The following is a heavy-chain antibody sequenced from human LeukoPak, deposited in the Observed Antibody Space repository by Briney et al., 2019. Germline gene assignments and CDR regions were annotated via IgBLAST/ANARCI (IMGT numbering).Heavy chain of an antibody. V-gene: IGHV3-23*01. D-gene: IGHD2-2*03. Sequence: GGSLRLSRAASGFSFGTQVMTWVRQPPGKGLEWVSAVGDSGGATYYSDSVKGRFTISRDNAKNTLYLQMNSLRAEDTALYYCAKFPFGTWISWGQGTLVTVSS. CDR1: GFSFGTQV. J-gene: IGHJ4*02. CDR3: AKFPFGTWIS. CDR2: VGDSGGAT.